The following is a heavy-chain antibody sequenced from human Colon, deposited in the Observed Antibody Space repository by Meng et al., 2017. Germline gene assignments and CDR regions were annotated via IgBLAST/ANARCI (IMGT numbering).Heavy chain of an antibody. D-gene: IGHD2-2*01. CDR2: IHSSGNT. CDR1: NGSINSADYY. J-gene: IGHJ4*02. Sequence: QLQLQESGPGLVKPSETLSLTCTISNGSINSADYYWNWIRQPPGKGPEWLGYIHSSGNTYYTPSLKSRLAMSLDTSKNQFSLRLTSVTAADTAVYYCARNPVIPDARTFDFWGQGALVTVSS. V-gene: IGHV4-30-4*01. CDR3: ARNPVIPDARTFDF.